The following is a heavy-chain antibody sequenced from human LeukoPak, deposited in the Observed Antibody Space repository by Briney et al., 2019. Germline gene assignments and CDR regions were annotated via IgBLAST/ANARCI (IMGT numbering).Heavy chain of an antibody. CDR3: ARVGSGYSSGWYPIDY. J-gene: IGHJ4*02. Sequence: SETLSLTCTVSGGSISSYYWSWIRQPPGKGLEWIGYIYYSGSTNYNPSLKSRVTISVDTSKNQFFLKLSSVTAADTAVYYCARVGSGYSSGWYPIDYWGQGTLVTVSS. V-gene: IGHV4-59*01. D-gene: IGHD6-19*01. CDR2: IYYSGST. CDR1: GGSISSYY.